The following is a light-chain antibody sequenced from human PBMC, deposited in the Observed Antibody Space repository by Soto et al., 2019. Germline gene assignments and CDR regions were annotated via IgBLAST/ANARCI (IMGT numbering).Light chain of an antibody. CDR2: DAS. Sequence: DIQMTQSPSTLSASVGDRATITCRASQSISSWLAWYQHKPGKAPNLLIYDASSLQGGVPSRFRGSGSGTEVTLTISSLQPEDFATDYCQQYNSYSRTFGQGTKVEIK. V-gene: IGKV1-5*01. CDR3: QQYNSYSRT. CDR1: QSISSW. J-gene: IGKJ1*01.